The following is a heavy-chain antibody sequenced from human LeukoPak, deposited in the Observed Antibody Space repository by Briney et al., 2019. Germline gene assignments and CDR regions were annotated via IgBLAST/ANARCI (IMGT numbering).Heavy chain of an antibody. J-gene: IGHJ4*02. D-gene: IGHD3-10*01. CDR2: INHNGRT. Sequence: PSETLSLTCAVSGGSLSGYFWGWIRQPPGKGLEWIGEINHNGRTNYNASLKSRVTISADTSKNLLSLKLSSVTAADTAVYYCARVRAEVRGVINDLDYWGQGTLVTVSS. V-gene: IGHV4-34*01. CDR3: ARVRAEVRGVINDLDY. CDR1: GGSLSGYF.